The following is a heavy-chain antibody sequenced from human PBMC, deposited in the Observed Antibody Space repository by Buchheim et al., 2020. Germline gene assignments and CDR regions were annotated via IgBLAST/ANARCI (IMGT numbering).Heavy chain of an antibody. D-gene: IGHD3-16*01. V-gene: IGHV3-23*01. CDR3: ARETSSYDYIWGNFDY. CDR1: GITFSSSA. J-gene: IGHJ4*02. CDR2: VSGSGGSV. Sequence: EVQLLESGGGLVQPGGSLRLSCTVSGITFSSSAMSWVRQAPGKGLEWVSSVSGSGGSVHYADSVKGRLTSSRDNAKNSLYLQMNSLRAEDTAVYYCARETSSYDYIWGNFDYWGQGTL.